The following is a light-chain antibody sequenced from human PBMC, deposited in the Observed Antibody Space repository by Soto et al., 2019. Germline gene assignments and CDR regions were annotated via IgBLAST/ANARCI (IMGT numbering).Light chain of an antibody. CDR3: QQRSDWPWT. Sequence: EIVLTQSPSTLSLSPGERATLSCRASQSVSSYLAWYQQKPGKAPRLLMYEASNMATGIPARFSGGGSGTDFTLTISSLETEDFAVYYCQQRSDWPWTFGQGTKVEIK. V-gene: IGKV3-11*01. CDR1: QSVSSY. CDR2: EAS. J-gene: IGKJ1*01.